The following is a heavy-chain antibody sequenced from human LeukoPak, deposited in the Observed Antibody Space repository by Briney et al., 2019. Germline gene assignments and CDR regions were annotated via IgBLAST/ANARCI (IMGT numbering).Heavy chain of an antibody. CDR3: ARDPPALEDFDY. Sequence: GGSLRLSCAASGFTFSSYNMNWVRQAPGKGLEWVSYISGRGNTIKYADSVKGRFTISRDNGKNSLYLHMSSLGAEDTAVYYCARDPPALEDFDYWGQGTQVTVSS. CDR1: GFTFSSYN. J-gene: IGHJ4*02. V-gene: IGHV3-48*04. CDR2: ISGRGNTI.